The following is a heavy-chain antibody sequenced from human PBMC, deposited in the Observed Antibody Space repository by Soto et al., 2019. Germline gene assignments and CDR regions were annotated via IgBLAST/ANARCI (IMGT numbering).Heavy chain of an antibody. D-gene: IGHD2-2*01. CDR2: IIPIFGTA. CDR1: GGTFSSYA. V-gene: IGHV1-69*13. CDR3: ATNIVVVPAALDY. Sequence: SVKVSCKASGGTFSSYAISWVRQAPGQGLEWMGGIIPIFGTANYAQKSQGRVTITADESTSTAYMELSSLRSEDTAVYYCATNIVVVPAALDYWGQGTLVTVSS. J-gene: IGHJ4*02.